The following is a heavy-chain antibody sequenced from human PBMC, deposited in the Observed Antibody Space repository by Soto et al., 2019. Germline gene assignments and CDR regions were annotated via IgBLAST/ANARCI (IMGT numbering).Heavy chain of an antibody. CDR3: ARGAHYYDSSGYSADY. J-gene: IGHJ4*02. CDR2: IIPIFGTA. CDR1: GGTFSSYA. V-gene: IGHV1-69*06. Sequence: QVQLVQSGAEVKKPGSSVKVSCKASGGTFSSYAISWVRQAPGQGLEWVGGIIPIFGTANYAQKFQGRVTITADKSTSTAYMELSSLRSEDTAVYYCARGAHYYDSSGYSADYWGQGTLVTVSS. D-gene: IGHD3-22*01.